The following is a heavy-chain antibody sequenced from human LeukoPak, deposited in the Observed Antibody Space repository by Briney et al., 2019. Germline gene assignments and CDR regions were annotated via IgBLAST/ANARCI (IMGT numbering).Heavy chain of an antibody. CDR1: DGSITNYD. CDR2: VRYSGTA. D-gene: IGHD4-17*01. V-gene: IGHV4-59*01. Sequence: PSETPSLTCTVSDGSITNYDWSWVRQPPGKGLEFLGHVRYSGTADYNPSLKSRVTISIDTSKKHFFLKLKSVTAADTAVYYCARGYGDFRVEGRYFHSWGQGTLVTVSS. J-gene: IGHJ4*02. CDR3: ARGYGDFRVEGRYFHS.